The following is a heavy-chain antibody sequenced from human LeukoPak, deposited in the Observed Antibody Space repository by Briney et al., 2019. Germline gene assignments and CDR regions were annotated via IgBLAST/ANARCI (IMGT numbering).Heavy chain of an antibody. CDR1: GGSISSSSYY. CDR2: IYYSGST. J-gene: IGHJ4*02. D-gene: IGHD2-2*01. CDR3: ARIHPHCSSTSCSPIDY. V-gene: IGHV4-39*07. Sequence: SETLSLTCTVSGGSISSSSYYWGWIRQPPGKGLEWIGSIYYSGSTYYNPSLKSRVTISVDTSKNQFSLKLSSVTAADTAVYYCARIHPHCSSTSCSPIDYWGQGTLVTVSS.